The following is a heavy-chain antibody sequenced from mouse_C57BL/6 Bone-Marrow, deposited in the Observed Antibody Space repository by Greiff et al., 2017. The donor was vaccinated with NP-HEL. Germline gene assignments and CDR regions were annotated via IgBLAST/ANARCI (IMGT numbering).Heavy chain of an antibody. CDR1: GYTFTSYW. CDR2: IDPSDSYT. V-gene: IGHV1-50*01. J-gene: IGHJ3*01. Sequence: QVQLKQPGAELVKPGASVKLSCKASGYTFTSYWMQWVKQRPGQGLEWIGEIDPSDSYTNYNQKFKGKATLTVDTSSSTAYMQLSSLTSEDSAVYYCANRDFAYWGQGTLVTDSA. CDR3: ANRDFAY.